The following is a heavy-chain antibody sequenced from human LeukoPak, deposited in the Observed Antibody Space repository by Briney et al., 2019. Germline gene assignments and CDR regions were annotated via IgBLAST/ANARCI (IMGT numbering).Heavy chain of an antibody. D-gene: IGHD1-26*01. CDR3: ARGSSGSYY. V-gene: IGHV3-48*03. Sequence: GGSLRLSCAASGFTFSSYEMNWVRQAPGKGLEWVSYISSSGSTIYYADSVKGRFTISRDNSKNTLYLQMNSLRAEDTAVYYCARGSSGSYYWGQGTLVTVSS. CDR2: ISSSGSTI. J-gene: IGHJ4*02. CDR1: GFTFSSYE.